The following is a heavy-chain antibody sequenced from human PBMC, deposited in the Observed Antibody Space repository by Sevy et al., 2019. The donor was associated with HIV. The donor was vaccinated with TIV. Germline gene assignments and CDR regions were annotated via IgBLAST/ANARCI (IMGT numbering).Heavy chain of an antibody. CDR3: ARSGGYSDYGMDV. CDR2: IGSGGDA. V-gene: IGHV3-13*01. D-gene: IGHD5-12*01. J-gene: IGHJ6*02. CDR1: GFTFSSYD. Sequence: GGSLRLSCGASGFTFSSYDMHWVRQAAGKSLEWVSGIGSGGDAYYPGSVKGRFTISRENAKNSLYLQMNSLRAGDTAVYYCARSGGYSDYGMDVWGQGTTVTVS.